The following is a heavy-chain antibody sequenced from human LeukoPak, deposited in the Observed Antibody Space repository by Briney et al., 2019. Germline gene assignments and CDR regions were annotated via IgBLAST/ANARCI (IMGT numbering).Heavy chain of an antibody. CDR2: IKQEGSEK. V-gene: IGHV3-7*04. J-gene: IGHJ4*02. CDR1: GFTLSTYW. CDR3: ARSRGLDY. Sequence: GGSLRLSCAASGFTLSTYWMTWVRQAPGKGLEWVANIKQEGSEKYYVDSVKGRFTISRDNAKNSLFLQMNSLRDEDTAVYYCARSRGLDYWGQGTLVTVSS. D-gene: IGHD3-16*01.